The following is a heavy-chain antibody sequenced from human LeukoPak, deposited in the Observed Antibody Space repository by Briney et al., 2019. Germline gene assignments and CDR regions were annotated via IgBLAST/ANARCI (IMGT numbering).Heavy chain of an antibody. V-gene: IGHV4-39*07. J-gene: IGHJ6*02. Sequence: SETLSLTCTVSGGSISSSSYYWGWIRQPPGKGLEWIGSIYYSGSTYYNPSLKSRVTISVDTSKNQFSLKLSSVTAADTAVYYCARDWACSSTSCYVNYYYYGMDVWGQGTTVTVSS. CDR2: IYYSGST. D-gene: IGHD2-2*01. CDR1: GGSISSSSYY. CDR3: ARDWACSSTSCYVNYYYYGMDV.